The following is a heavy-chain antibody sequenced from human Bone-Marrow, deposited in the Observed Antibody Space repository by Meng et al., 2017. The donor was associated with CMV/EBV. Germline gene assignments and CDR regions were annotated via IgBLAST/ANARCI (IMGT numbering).Heavy chain of an antibody. J-gene: IGHJ4*02. V-gene: IGHV4-38-2*02. Sequence: SETLSLTCTVSSYFNSSDYYWGWIRQSPGKRLGWIGSVFNSDNTYYNPSLKGRVTTSPDTSSNKFLLGVRSVTAADTAIYYCARDQVRSRGHYFDYWGQGKLVTVSS. CDR1: SYFNSSDYY. D-gene: IGHD3-10*01. CDR2: VFNSDNT. CDR3: ARDQVRSRGHYFDY.